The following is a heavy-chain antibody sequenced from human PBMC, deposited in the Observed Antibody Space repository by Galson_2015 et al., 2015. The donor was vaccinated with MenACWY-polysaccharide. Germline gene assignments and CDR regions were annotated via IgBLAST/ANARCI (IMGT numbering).Heavy chain of an antibody. J-gene: IGHJ6*03. CDR2: IIPIFGTA. D-gene: IGHD3-3*01. Sequence: SVKVSCKASRGTFSSYAISWVRQAPGQGLEWMGGIIPIFGTANYAQKFQGRVTITADKSTSTAYMELSSLRSEDTAVYYCASSIFGVVDGPDYYYYMDVWGKGTTVTASS. CDR1: RGTFSSYA. CDR3: ASSIFGVVDGPDYYYYMDV. V-gene: IGHV1-69*06.